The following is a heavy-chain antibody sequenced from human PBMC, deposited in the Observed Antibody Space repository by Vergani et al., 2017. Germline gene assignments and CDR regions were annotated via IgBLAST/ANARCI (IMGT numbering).Heavy chain of an antibody. CDR2: IYWNDDQ. V-gene: IGHV2-5*04. CDR1: GFSLNTLGVS. CDR3: VYRKNECGSTGCLSPVYYYYYRDV. Sequence: QITLKESGPTLVKPTQTLTLTCTFSGFSLNTLGVSVAWIRQPPGKALDWFALIYWNDDQHYSPSLNNRVTITKDTSKNQVVLTMTNMDYVDPGTYYCVYRKNECGSTGCLSPVYYYYYRDVRGKGTTVTVSS. D-gene: IGHD5-12*01. J-gene: IGHJ6*03.